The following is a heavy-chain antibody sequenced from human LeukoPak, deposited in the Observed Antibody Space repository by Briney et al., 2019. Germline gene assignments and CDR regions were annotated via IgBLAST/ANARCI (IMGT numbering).Heavy chain of an antibody. J-gene: IGHJ4*02. CDR1: GFTFSSYW. CDR2: IISDGSRT. D-gene: IGHD3-10*01. CDR3: ARSYYGSGSYSQSDY. Sequence: GGSLRLSCAASGFTFSSYWMHWVRQAPGKGLEWVSRIISDGSRTTYADSVKGRFTISRDNAKNTLYLQMSSLRAEDTAVYYCARSYYGSGSYSQSDYWGQGTLVTVSS. V-gene: IGHV3-74*01.